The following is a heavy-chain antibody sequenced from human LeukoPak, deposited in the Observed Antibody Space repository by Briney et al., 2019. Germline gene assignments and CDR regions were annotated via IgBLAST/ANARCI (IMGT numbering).Heavy chain of an antibody. D-gene: IGHD6-13*01. V-gene: IGHV3-23*01. CDR2: IRGSGGNT. CDR1: GFIFSSYV. J-gene: IGHJ4*02. Sequence: GGSLRLSCAASGFIFSSYVISWVRQTPGKGLEWVSAIRGSGGNTYYADSVKGRFTMSRDNSKNTLYLQMNSLRAEDTAVYYCAKQQLVHQYFDYWGQGTLVTVSS. CDR3: AKQQLVHQYFDY.